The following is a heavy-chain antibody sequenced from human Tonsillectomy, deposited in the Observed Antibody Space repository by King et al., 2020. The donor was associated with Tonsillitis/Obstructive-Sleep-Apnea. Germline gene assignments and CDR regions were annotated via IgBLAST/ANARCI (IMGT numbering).Heavy chain of an antibody. CDR3: ARDRGYTSSSVN. V-gene: IGHV3-74*01. J-gene: IGHJ4*02. CDR2: INNDGSST. D-gene: IGHD6-6*01. Sequence: VQLVESGGGLVQPGGSLRLSCAASGFTFSSYWMHWVRQAPGEGLVWVSRINNDGSSTIYVDSVKGRFTISRDNAKNTLYLQMNSLRAEDTAVYYCARDRGYTSSSVNWGQGTLVTVSS. CDR1: GFTFSSYW.